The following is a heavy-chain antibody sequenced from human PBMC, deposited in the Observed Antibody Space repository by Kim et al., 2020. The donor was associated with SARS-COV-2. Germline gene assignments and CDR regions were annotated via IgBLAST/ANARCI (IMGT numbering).Heavy chain of an antibody. V-gene: IGHV4-39*07. D-gene: IGHD3-22*01. CDR2: IYYSGST. CDR3: ARDGYYYDSSGYFNHDAFDI. CDR1: GGSISSSSYY. J-gene: IGHJ3*02. Sequence: SETLSLTCTVSGGSISSSSYYWGWIRQPPGKGLEWIGSIYYSGSTYYNPSLKSRVTISVDTSKNQFSLKLSSVTAADTAVYYCARDGYYYDSSGYFNHDAFDIWGQGTMVTVSS.